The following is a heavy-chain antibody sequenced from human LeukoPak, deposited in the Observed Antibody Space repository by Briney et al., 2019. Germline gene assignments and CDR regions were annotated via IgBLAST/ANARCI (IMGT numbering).Heavy chain of an antibody. V-gene: IGHV3-30*18. J-gene: IGHJ4*02. CDR3: AKDLGFGELHNQFDY. CDR1: GFTFSSYG. CDR2: ISYDGSNK. D-gene: IGHD3-10*01. Sequence: GGSLRLSCAASGFTFSSYGMHWVRQAPGKGLEWVAVISYDGSNKYYADSVKGRFAISRDNSKNTLYLQMNSLRAEDTAVYYCAKDLGFGELHNQFDYWGQGTLVTVSS.